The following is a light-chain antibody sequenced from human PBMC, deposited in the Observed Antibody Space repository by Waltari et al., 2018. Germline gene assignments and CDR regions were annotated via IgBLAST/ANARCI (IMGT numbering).Light chain of an antibody. CDR2: EAS. J-gene: IGKJ4*01. V-gene: IGKV3-11*01. Sequence: EVVLTQSPATLSFSPGERATLSCRASQSVYNFLAWYQQKPGQAPRLLIYEASQRATGIPARFSGSGAGTDFTLTISSLEPEDAAVYYCQQRANWPPLTFGGGTKVEIK. CDR3: QQRANWPPLT. CDR1: QSVYNF.